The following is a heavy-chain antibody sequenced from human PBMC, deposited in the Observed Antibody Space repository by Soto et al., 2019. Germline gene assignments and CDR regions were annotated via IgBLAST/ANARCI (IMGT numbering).Heavy chain of an antibody. V-gene: IGHV3-48*01. J-gene: IGHJ5*02. CDR2: ISSSSSNK. CDR3: AREGAGYNWFDP. Sequence: GGSLRLSCAASGFTFSSYSMNWVRQAPGKGLEWVSYISSSSSNKYYADSVKGRFTISRDNAKNTLYLQMNSLRAEDTAVYYCAREGAGYNWFDPWGQGSLVTVSS. CDR1: GFTFSSYS. D-gene: IGHD1-26*01.